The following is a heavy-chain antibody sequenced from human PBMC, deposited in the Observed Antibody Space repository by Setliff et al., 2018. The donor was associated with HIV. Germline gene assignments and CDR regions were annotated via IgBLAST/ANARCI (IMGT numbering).Heavy chain of an antibody. CDR3: ARDRASSEYFGQH. V-gene: IGHV3-21*01. D-gene: IGHD3-22*01. CDR1: GFTFSNYN. J-gene: IGHJ1*01. Sequence: GGSLRLSCAASGFTFSNYNMNWVRQAPGKGLEWVSSISYDSRFIYHADSMKGRFAISRDNAKKLVYLQMNSLRAEDTAIYYCARDRASSEYFGQHWGQGTLVTVSS. CDR2: ISYDSRFI.